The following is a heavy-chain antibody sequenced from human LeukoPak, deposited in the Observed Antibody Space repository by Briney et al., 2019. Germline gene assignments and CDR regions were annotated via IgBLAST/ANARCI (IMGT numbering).Heavy chain of an antibody. CDR3: AKGSGASRPYYFDY. D-gene: IGHD2-15*01. J-gene: IGHJ4*02. CDR1: GFTFSSYV. V-gene: IGHV3-23*01. Sequence: GGSLRLSCAASGFTFSSYVMSWVRQAPGKGLEWVSAIDGSSGSTYYADSVKGRFTISRDNSKNTLYLQMNSLRAEDTAVYYCAKGSGASRPYYFDYWGQGTLVTVSS. CDR2: IDGSSGST.